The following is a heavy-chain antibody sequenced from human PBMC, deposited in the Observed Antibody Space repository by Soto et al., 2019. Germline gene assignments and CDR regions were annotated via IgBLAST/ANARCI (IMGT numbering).Heavy chain of an antibody. J-gene: IGHJ6*02. Sequence: GGSLRLSCAASGFTFSSYGMHWVRQAPGKGLEWVAVISYDGSNKYYADSVKGRFTISRDNSKNTLYLQMNSLRAEDTAVYYCAKDLLSLRRITMVRGPEYYYYGMDVWGQGTTVTVSS. CDR1: GFTFSSYG. D-gene: IGHD3-10*01. CDR3: AKDLLSLRRITMVRGPEYYYYGMDV. V-gene: IGHV3-30*18. CDR2: ISYDGSNK.